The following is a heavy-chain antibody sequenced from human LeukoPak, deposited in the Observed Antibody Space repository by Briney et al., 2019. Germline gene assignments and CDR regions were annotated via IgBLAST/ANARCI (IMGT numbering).Heavy chain of an antibody. D-gene: IGHD2-21*02. CDR1: GGSIGTYY. V-gene: IGHV4-4*07. CDR3: ARVGLLAFDI. CDR2: IHITGST. Sequence: SETLSLTCTVSGGSIGTYYWSWIRQPAGKGLEWIGRIHITGSTNYNPSLKSRVAMSLDTSKNQFFLKLNSLTAADTAVYYCARVGLLAFDIWGQGTMVTVSS. J-gene: IGHJ3*02.